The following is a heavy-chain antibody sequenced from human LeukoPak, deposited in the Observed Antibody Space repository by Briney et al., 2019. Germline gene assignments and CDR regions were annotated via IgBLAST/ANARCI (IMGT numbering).Heavy chain of an antibody. D-gene: IGHD3-10*01. Sequence: PSETLSLTCAVYGGSFSGYYWSWIRQPPGKGLEWIGEINHSGSTSYNPSLKSRVTISVDTSKNQFSLKLSSVTAADTAVYYCARGGVGDDAFDIWGQGTMVTVSS. J-gene: IGHJ3*02. V-gene: IGHV4-34*01. CDR2: INHSGST. CDR3: ARGGVGDDAFDI. CDR1: GGSFSGYY.